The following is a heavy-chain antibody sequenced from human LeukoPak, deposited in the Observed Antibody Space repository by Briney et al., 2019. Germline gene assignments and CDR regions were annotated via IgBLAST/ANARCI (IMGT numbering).Heavy chain of an antibody. D-gene: IGHD3-10*01. Sequence: PGEXLKISCQASGYTFTTYWIGWVRQMPGKGLEWMGIIYPGDSDTRYSPSFQGQVTISADKSIHTAYLQWNTLQASDTAIYYCARHSGSLSWGQGTLVTVSS. CDR2: IYPGDSDT. CDR3: ARHSGSLS. CDR1: GYTFTTYW. V-gene: IGHV5-51*01. J-gene: IGHJ4*02.